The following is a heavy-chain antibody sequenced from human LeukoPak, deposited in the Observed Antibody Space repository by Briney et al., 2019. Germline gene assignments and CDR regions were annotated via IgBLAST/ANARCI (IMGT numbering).Heavy chain of an antibody. Sequence: GGSLRLSCAASGFTFSSYWMHWVRQAPGKGLVWVSHINGDGSRTSYADSVKGRFTISRDNAKNTLYLQMNGLRDEDTAMYYCARDRGYCIDCWGQGTLVSVSS. CDR1: GFTFSSYW. J-gene: IGHJ4*02. CDR3: ARDRGYCIDC. D-gene: IGHD2-15*01. CDR2: INGDGSRT. V-gene: IGHV3-74*01.